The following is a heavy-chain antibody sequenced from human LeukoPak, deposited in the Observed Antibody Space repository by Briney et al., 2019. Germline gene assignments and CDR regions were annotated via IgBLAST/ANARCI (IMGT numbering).Heavy chain of an antibody. CDR1: GFTFSSYS. CDR3: VRNWNLDS. Sequence: GGSLRLSCAASGFTFSSYSMNWVRQAPGKGLEWVLAISGSGGSTYYADSVKGRFTISRDNAKNSLFLQMNSLTAEDTAVYYCVRNWNLDSWGQGTLVTVSS. V-gene: IGHV3-21*01. CDR2: ISGSGGST. J-gene: IGHJ4*02. D-gene: IGHD1-1*01.